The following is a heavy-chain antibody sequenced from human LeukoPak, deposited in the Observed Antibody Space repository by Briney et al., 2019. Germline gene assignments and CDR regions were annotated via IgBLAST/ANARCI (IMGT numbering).Heavy chain of an antibody. Sequence: GASVKVSCKTSGYTFTDYGINWVRQAPGQGLEWMGWISAYNGNTNYVQKLQGRVTMTTDTFTSTAYMELRSLRSDDTAVYYCAIVYYDSSGLYYFDYWGQGTLVTVSS. CDR3: AIVYYDSSGLYYFDY. CDR1: GYTFTDYG. CDR2: ISAYNGNT. J-gene: IGHJ4*02. D-gene: IGHD3-22*01. V-gene: IGHV1-18*01.